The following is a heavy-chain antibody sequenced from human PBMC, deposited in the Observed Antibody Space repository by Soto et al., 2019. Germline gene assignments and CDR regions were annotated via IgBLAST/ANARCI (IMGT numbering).Heavy chain of an antibody. CDR3: TTPQLSSIGQLEDAFDI. CDR1: GFTFSNAW. J-gene: IGHJ3*02. V-gene: IGHV3-15*01. Sequence: NPGGSLRLSCAASGFTFSNAWMSWVRQAPGKGLEWVGRIKSKTDGGTTDYAAPVKGRFTISRDDSKNTLYLQMNSLKTEDTAVYYCTTPQLSSIGQLEDAFDIWGQGTMVTVSS. D-gene: IGHD6-6*01. CDR2: IKSKTDGGTT.